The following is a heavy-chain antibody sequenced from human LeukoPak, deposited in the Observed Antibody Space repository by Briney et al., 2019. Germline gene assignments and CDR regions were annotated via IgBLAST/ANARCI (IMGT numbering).Heavy chain of an antibody. CDR3: ARVMGRLVRTWYFDL. J-gene: IGHJ2*01. CDR1: GFTFSNYG. Sequence: GGSLRLSCAASGFTFSNYGMSWVRQAPGKGLEWVSGISGSGDSPYYADSVKGRFTISRDNSKSTLYLQMNSLRAEDTAVYYCARVMGRLVRTWYFDLWGRGTLVTVSS. D-gene: IGHD3-9*01. V-gene: IGHV3-23*01. CDR2: ISGSGDSP.